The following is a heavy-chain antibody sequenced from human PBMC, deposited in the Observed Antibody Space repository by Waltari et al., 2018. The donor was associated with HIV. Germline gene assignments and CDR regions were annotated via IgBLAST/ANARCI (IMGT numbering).Heavy chain of an antibody. Sequence: EVQLVESGGGLVKPGGSLRLSCAAPAFTFSSSKMNWVRQAPGKGQEWVLSTSSGCGYKYYAAAVKGRFTISRDSAKNSMFLQMNSLRGENTAVYFCARGKGCAPAIRDAFDIWGQGTVVSVSS. CDR2: TSSGCGYK. J-gene: IGHJ3*02. CDR1: AFTFSSSK. V-gene: IGHV3-21*02. CDR3: ARGKGCAPAIRDAFDI.